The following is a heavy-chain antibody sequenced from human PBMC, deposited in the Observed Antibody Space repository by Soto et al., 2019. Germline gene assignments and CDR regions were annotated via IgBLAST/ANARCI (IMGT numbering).Heavy chain of an antibody. V-gene: IGHV1-69*01. J-gene: IGHJ4*02. CDR3: AXVGHDYGDYRPFDY. CDR1: GGTFSSYA. D-gene: IGHD4-17*01. Sequence: QVQLVQSGAEVKKPGSSVKVSCKASGGTFSSYAISWVRXXPGQGLEWMGGIIPIFGTANYAQKFQGRVXITADESTXXXXMELSSLRSEDTAVYYCAXVGHDYGDYRPFDYWGQGTLVTVSS. CDR2: IIPIFGTA.